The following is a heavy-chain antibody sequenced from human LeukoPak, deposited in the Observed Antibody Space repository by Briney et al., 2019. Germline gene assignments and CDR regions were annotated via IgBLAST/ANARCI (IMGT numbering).Heavy chain of an antibody. J-gene: IGHJ4*02. CDR1: GFTFSNYA. D-gene: IGHD7-27*01. CDR2: ISDSGGTT. V-gene: IGHV3-23*01. Sequence: PGGSLRLSXAASGFTFSNYAMTWVRQTPGKGLEWVSAISDSGGTTYYVDSVKGRFTISRDNSENTLYLQMNSLKDEDTAVYYCAKRSTGVWGQGTLVTVSS. CDR3: AKRSTGV.